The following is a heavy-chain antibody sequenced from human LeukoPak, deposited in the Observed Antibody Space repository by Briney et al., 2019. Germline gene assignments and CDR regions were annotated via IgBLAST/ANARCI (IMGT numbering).Heavy chain of an antibody. CDR2: IRSKANSYAT. V-gene: IGHV3-73*01. CDR1: GFTFSGSA. Sequence: PGGSLRLSCAASGFTFSGSAMHWVRQASGKGLEWVGRIRSKANSYATAYAASVKGRFTISRDDSKNTAYLQMNSLKTEDTAVYYCTRRGTTGTTEDYWGQGTLVTVSS. J-gene: IGHJ4*02. CDR3: TRRGTTGTTEDY. D-gene: IGHD1-1*01.